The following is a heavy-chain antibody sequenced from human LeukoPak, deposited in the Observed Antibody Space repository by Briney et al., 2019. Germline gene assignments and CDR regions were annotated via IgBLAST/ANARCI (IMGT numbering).Heavy chain of an antibody. CDR2: INGSDGST. CDR1: GFTFNYYA. CDR3: AKEESSGYLRNDAFDI. V-gene: IGHV3-23*01. D-gene: IGHD3-22*01. Sequence: GGSVTLSCSASGFTFNYYAMRWLRQAPGMGRAGVSAINGSDGSTYYADSVKGRITISRDNSKNTLYLQMNSLRAEDTAVYYCAKEESSGYLRNDAFDIWGQGTMVTVSS. J-gene: IGHJ3*02.